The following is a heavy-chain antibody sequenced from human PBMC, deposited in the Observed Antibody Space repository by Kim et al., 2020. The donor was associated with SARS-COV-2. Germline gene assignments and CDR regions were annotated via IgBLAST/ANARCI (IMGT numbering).Heavy chain of an antibody. Sequence: YTIGRTNYNPSLLSRVTISVDVSKNQFSLKLSAVTAADTAVYYCASALGHWGQGTLVTVSS. CDR2: YTIGRT. D-gene: IGHD3-16*02. CDR3: ASALGH. J-gene: IGHJ4*02. V-gene: IGHV4-4*07.